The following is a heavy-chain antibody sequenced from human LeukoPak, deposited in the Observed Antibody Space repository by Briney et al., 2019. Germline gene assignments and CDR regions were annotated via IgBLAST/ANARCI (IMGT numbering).Heavy chain of an antibody. CDR1: GFTFSSFG. CDR3: ATYHQRELPGAAEYFQH. CDR2: ISYDGSIK. D-gene: IGHD1-26*01. J-gene: IGHJ1*01. V-gene: IGHV3-30*02. Sequence: GGSLRLSCAASGFTFSSFGMHWVRQAPGKGLEWVAFISYDGSIKYYADSVKGRFTISRDDSKNTLYLQMSGLRTEDTAVYYCATYHQRELPGAAEYFQHWGQGTLVTVSS.